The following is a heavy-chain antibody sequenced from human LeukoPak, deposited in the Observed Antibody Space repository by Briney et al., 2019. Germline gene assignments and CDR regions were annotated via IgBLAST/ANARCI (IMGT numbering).Heavy chain of an antibody. J-gene: IGHJ5*02. CDR3: ARSSIAARQYNWFDP. Sequence: SETLSLTCTVSGGSISSGDYYWSWIRQPPGKGLEWIGYIYYSGSTYYNPSLKSRVTISVDTSKNQFSLKLSSVTAADTAVYYCARSSIAARQYNWFDPWGQGTLVTVSS. D-gene: IGHD6-6*01. CDR2: IYYSGST. V-gene: IGHV4-30-4*08. CDR1: GGSISSGDYY.